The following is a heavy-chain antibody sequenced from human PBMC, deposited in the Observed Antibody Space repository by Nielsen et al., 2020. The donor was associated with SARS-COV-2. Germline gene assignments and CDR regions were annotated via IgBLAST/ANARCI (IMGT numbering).Heavy chain of an antibody. D-gene: IGHD5-12*01. V-gene: IGHV4-34*01. CDR2: INLRGST. J-gene: IGHJ4*02. CDR1: GFTFGNYA. Sequence: ESLKISCAGSGFTFGNYAMSWVRQTPGKGLEWVGEINLRGSTNFNPSLKSRVTISLDTSKNQFSLNLTSVTAADTAVYYCARRGYSGYGGYWGQGTLVTVSS. CDR3: ARRGYSGYGGY.